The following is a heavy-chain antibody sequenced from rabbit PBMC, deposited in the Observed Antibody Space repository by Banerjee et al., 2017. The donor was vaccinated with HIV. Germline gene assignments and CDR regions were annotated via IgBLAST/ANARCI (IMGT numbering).Heavy chain of an antibody. CDR1: GFDFSSYG. V-gene: IGHV1S47*01. CDR2: IDPVFGST. J-gene: IGHJ2*01. D-gene: IGHD1-1*01. CDR3: ASASSSGYAGDGYATDDAFDP. Sequence: QEQLVESGGGLVQPGGSLKLSCKASGFDFSSYGVSWVRQAPGKGLEWIGYIDPVFGSTYYASWVNGRFTISSDNAQNTVDLQMNSLTAADTATYFCASASSSGYAGDGYATDDAFDPWGQGTLVTVS.